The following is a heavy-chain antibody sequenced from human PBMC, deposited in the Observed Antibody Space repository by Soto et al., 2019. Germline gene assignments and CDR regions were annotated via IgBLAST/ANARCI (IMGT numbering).Heavy chain of an antibody. V-gene: IGHV3-11*01. CDR1: GFTFGDYE. CDR2: LSRSVNTI. D-gene: IGHD6-19*01. J-gene: IGHJ3*02. Sequence: GESRTLACAASGFTFGDYEMSWIRQAAGKGAEWVSFLSRSVNTIYYADSVKGRFSISRDNAENSLYLQRESLRVEDTATYFRARRSGWYEAGAFDMWCQGTMVTDS. CDR3: ARRSGWYEAGAFDM.